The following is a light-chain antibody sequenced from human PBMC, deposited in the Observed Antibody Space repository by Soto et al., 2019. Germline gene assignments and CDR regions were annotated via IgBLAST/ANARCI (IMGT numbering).Light chain of an antibody. CDR1: QSISSY. Sequence: DIQMTQSPSSLSASVGDRVTITCRASQSISSYLNWYQQKPGKDPKLLIYAASSLQSGVPSRFSGSGSGTDFTLTISSLQPEDFATYYCQQSYSTPFTFGPGTKVAIK. V-gene: IGKV1-39*01. CDR3: QQSYSTPFT. J-gene: IGKJ3*01. CDR2: AAS.